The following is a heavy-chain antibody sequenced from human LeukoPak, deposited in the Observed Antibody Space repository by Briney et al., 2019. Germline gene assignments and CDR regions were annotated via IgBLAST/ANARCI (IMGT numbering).Heavy chain of an antibody. CDR1: GGSINFYY. Sequence: SETLSLACSVSGGSINFYYWNWIRQPAGQGLEWVGRIYSSGSTNYNPSLKGRVTMSVDTSKNQFSLNLSSVTAADTAVYYCTRGEHDCDCWGQGTLVSVSS. J-gene: IGHJ4*02. V-gene: IGHV4-4*07. D-gene: IGHD1-26*01. CDR3: TRGEHDCDC. CDR2: IYSSGST.